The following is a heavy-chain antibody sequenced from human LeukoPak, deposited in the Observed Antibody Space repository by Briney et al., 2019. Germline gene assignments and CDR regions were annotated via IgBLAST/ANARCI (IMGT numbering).Heavy chain of an antibody. CDR2: IIPIFGTA. J-gene: IGHJ4*02. D-gene: IGHD5-24*01. Sequence: GASVKVSCKASGGTFSSYAISWVRQAPGQGLEWMGGIIPIFGTANYAQKFQGRVTITADESTSTAYMELSSLRSEDTAVYYCVRDLRDGYNGWGQGTLVTVSS. CDR3: VRDLRDGYNG. CDR1: GGTFSSYA. V-gene: IGHV1-69*13.